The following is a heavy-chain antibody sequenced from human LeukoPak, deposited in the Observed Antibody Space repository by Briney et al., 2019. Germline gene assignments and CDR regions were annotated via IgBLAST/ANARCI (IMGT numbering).Heavy chain of an antibody. CDR3: AKESQLWPQKRPYNWLDP. CDR1: GFTFSSYA. CDR2: ISGSGGST. D-gene: IGHD5-18*01. Sequence: GGSLRLSCAASGFTFSSYAMSWVRQAPGKGLEWVSAISGSGGSTYYADSVKGRFTISRDNSKNTLYLQMNSLRAEDTAVYYCAKESQLWPQKRPYNWLDPWGQGTLVTVSS. V-gene: IGHV3-23*01. J-gene: IGHJ5*02.